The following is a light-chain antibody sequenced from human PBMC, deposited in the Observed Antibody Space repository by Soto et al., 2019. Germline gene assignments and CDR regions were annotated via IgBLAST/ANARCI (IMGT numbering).Light chain of an antibody. J-gene: IGLJ1*01. CDR2: DVS. CDR1: SRDVGAYNF. V-gene: IGLV2-14*03. CDR3: GSYTTSSNYV. Sequence: QSVLTQPASVSGSPGLSITIACTGTSRDVGAYNFVSWYQQHPDKAPKLMIFDVSNRPSGVSNRFSGSKSGNTASLTISGLQSEAEAEYYCGSYTTSSNYVFGTGTKVTVL.